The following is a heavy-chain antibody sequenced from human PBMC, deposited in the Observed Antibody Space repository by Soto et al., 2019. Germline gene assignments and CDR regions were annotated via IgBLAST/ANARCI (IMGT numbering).Heavy chain of an antibody. D-gene: IGHD3-16*01. J-gene: IGHJ4*02. CDR1: GFIFSDYY. CDR2: ISNSGRIT. V-gene: IGHV3-11*01. CDR3: ARDHGGGGLILEY. Sequence: QVHLEESGGGLVKPGGSLRLSCTASGFIFSDYYMSWIRQAPGKGLEWVSDISNSGRITHHADSVEGRFTISRDNAKDSRYLQMNSPRPEDSAIYYWARDHGGGGLILEYWGQGTLVTVSS.